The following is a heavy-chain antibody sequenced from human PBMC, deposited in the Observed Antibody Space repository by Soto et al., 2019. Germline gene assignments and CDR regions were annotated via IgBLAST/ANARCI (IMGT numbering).Heavy chain of an antibody. J-gene: IGHJ4*02. CDR3: AREPGYDFWSGYYVY. CDR2: ISAYNGNT. D-gene: IGHD3-3*01. CDR1: GYTFISYS. V-gene: IGHV1-18*01. Sequence: QVPMVQSGAEVKKPGASVKVSCKPSGYTFISYSMSWVRQAPGQGLEWMGWISAYNGNTNYAQKFQGRVTMTTDTSTSTAYMELRSLTSDDTAVYYCAREPGYDFWSGYYVYWGQGTLVTVSS.